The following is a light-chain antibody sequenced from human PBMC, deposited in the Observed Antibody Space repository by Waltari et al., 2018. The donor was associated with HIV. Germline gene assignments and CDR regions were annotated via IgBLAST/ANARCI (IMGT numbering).Light chain of an antibody. CDR1: QGIMNS. J-gene: IGKJ3*01. Sequence: IQMAQSPFSLSASVGDRVTLTCRASQGIMNSFAWFQQKPVKAPKSLIYAASSMQGGVPSNVSGSGSGTDFTLTISSLQPEDFATYYCQQYNSYPFTFGPGTKVDIK. V-gene: IGKV1-16*02. CDR2: AAS. CDR3: QQYNSYPFT.